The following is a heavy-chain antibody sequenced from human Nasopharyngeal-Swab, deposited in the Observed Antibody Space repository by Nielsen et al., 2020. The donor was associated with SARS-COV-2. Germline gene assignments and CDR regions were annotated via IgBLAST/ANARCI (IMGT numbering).Heavy chain of an antibody. Sequence: ASVKVSCKASGYTFTSYDINWVRQATGQGLEWMGWMNPNSGNTGYAQKFQGRVTMTEDTSTDTAYMELSSLRSEDTAVYYCATGIWSGYYYGMDVWGQGTTVTVSS. CDR3: ATGIWSGYYYGMDV. J-gene: IGHJ6*02. CDR1: GYTFTSYD. CDR2: MNPNSGNT. D-gene: IGHD3-3*01. V-gene: IGHV1-8*01.